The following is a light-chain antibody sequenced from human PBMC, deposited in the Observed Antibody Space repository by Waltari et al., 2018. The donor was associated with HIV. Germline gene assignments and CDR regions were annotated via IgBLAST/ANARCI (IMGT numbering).Light chain of an antibody. V-gene: IGKV1-12*01. Sequence: IQMTQSPSYVSASIGDTVPMSCRANESIGDLLAWYQQRPGEAPRLLVYSASRRESGVPSKFFAVGADTEFTLTITGLESEDVATYYCQQASSFPHTFGGGTKV. CDR3: QQASSFPHT. CDR1: ESIGDL. J-gene: IGKJ4*01. CDR2: SAS.